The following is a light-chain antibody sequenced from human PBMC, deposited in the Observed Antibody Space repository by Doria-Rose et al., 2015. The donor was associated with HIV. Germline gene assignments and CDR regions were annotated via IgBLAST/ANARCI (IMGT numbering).Light chain of an antibody. CDR1: QSLLYTSKNY. J-gene: IGKJ3*01. V-gene: IGKV4-1*01. Sequence: DIRVTQSPESLGMSLGERATLNCKSNQSLLYTSKNYLAWYQQEPGQPPKLSIYWASTRQSGVPARFSGSGSGTDFTLTISSLEAEDVAVYYCQQYYDTPSFGPGTTVDIK. CDR2: WAS. CDR3: QQYYDTPS.